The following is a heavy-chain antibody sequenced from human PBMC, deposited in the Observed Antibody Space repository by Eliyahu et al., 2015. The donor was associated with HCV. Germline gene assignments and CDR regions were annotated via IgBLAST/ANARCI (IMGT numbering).Heavy chain of an antibody. CDR2: IYFSGST. CDR1: GGSISSSGYY. J-gene: IGHJ4*02. Sequence: QLQLQESGPGLVKPSETLSLTCTVSGGSISSSGYYWGWIRQPPGKGLEWIGSIYFSGSTFYNPSLKSRVTILVDTSKNQFSLKLSSVTAADTAMYYCARDLNYFDNIVYYLKGVFDYWGQGTLVTVSS. CDR3: ARDLNYFDNIVYYLKGVFDY. V-gene: IGHV4-39*07. D-gene: IGHD3-22*01.